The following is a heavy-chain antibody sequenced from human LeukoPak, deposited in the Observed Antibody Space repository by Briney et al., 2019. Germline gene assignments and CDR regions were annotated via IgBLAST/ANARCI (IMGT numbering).Heavy chain of an antibody. J-gene: IGHJ4*02. V-gene: IGHV4-4*07. D-gene: IGHD1-26*01. CDR3: GRQGYTASYYFFDY. CDR2: IYTTGTT. CDR1: SGSIRSYY. Sequence: PSETLSLTCTVSSGSIRSYYWGWVRQRPGKGLEWIGRIYTTGTTQYNPSLKSRVTMSVDTSTNQFSLNLRSMTAADTAVYYCGRQGYTASYYFFDYWSQGTLVAVS.